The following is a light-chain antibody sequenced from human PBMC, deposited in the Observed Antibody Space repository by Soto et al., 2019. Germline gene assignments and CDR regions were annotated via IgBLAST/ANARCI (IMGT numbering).Light chain of an antibody. CDR2: DAS. V-gene: IGKV1-5*01. CDR3: QQYNSYSPYT. CDR1: QSISSW. Sequence: DIQMTQSPSTLSASVGDRVTITCRASQSISSWLAWYQQKPGKAPKLLIYDASSLESGVPSRFSGSGSGTEFXLTISXLXPDDFATYYCQQYNSYSPYTFGQGTKLEIK. J-gene: IGKJ2*01.